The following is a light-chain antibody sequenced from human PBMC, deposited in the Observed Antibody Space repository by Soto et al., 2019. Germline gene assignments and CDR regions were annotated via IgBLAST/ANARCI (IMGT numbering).Light chain of an antibody. V-gene: IGLV2-14*01. CDR3: SSYTSSSPLVV. CDR2: DVS. CDR1: SSDVGGYNY. Sequence: QSALTQPASVSGSPGQSITISCTGTSSDVGGYNYVSWYQQHPGKVPKLMIYDVSNRPSGVSNRFSGSKSCNTASLTISGLQGEDEDDYYCSSYTSSSPLVVFGGGSKLTVL. J-gene: IGLJ2*01.